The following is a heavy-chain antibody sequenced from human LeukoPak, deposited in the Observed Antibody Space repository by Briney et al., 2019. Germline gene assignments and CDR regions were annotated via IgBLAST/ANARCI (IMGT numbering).Heavy chain of an antibody. Sequence: GASVKVSCKASGYTFIGYYMHWVRQAPGQGLEWMGWINPNSGGTNFAQKFQGRVTMTRDTSISTAYMELSRLRSDDTAVYYCASGDVLRYFDWTPEGDAFDIWGQGTMVTVSS. CDR3: ASGDVLRYFDWTPEGDAFDI. V-gene: IGHV1-2*02. J-gene: IGHJ3*02. CDR1: GYTFIGYY. CDR2: INPNSGGT. D-gene: IGHD3-9*01.